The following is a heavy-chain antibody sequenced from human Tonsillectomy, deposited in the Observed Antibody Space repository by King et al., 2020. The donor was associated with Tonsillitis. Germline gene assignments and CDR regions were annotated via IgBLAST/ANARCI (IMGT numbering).Heavy chain of an antibody. D-gene: IGHD6-13*01. J-gene: IGHJ6*03. CDR1: GFTFSSYG. Sequence: VQLVESGGGVVKPGRSLRLSCAASGFTFSSYGMHWVRQAPGKGLEWVAVIWFDGSNKYYADSVKGRFTISRDNSKNTLYLQMNSLRAEDTAEYYCASSAGTFSYYYYMDVWGKGTTVTVSS. V-gene: IGHV3-33*08. CDR3: ASSAGTFSYYYYMDV. CDR2: IWFDGSNK.